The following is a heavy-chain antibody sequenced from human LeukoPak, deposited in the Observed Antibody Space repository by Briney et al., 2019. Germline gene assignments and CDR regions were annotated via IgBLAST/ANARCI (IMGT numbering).Heavy chain of an antibody. J-gene: IGHJ4*02. CDR3: ARQVQSGNGNFDY. D-gene: IGHD3-3*01. CDR1: GYSFTNYW. CDR2: VYPTDSDA. Sequence: GESLKISCKGYGYSFTNYWIGWVRQMPGKGLEWMSTVYPTDSDARYSPSFQGQVTVSADKSISTAYLQWSSLKASDTAMYYCARQVQSGNGNFDYWGQGTLVTVSS. V-gene: IGHV5-51*01.